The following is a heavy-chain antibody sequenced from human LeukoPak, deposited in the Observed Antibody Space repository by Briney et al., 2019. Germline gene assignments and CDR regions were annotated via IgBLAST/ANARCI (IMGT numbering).Heavy chain of an antibody. Sequence: GRSLRLSCAASGFTFSSYAMQWVRQAPGKGLEWVTAISYDGSDKFYADSVKGRFTISRDSSKNTLYLQMNSLRTEDTALYYCARAGFGAGDYYYYMDVWGKGTTVTVSS. V-gene: IGHV3-30*01. CDR1: GFTFSSYA. J-gene: IGHJ6*03. CDR3: ARAGFGAGDYYYYMDV. D-gene: IGHD3-16*01. CDR2: ISYDGSDK.